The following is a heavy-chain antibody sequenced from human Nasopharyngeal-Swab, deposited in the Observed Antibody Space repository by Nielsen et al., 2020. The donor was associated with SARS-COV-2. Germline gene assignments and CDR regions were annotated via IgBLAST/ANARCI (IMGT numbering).Heavy chain of an antibody. V-gene: IGHV3-33*01. CDR2: IWYDGSNK. CDR1: GFTFSIYG. D-gene: IGHD3-3*01. J-gene: IGHJ4*02. Sequence: AGSLRLSCAASGFTFSIYGMHWVRQAPGKGLEWVAVIWYDGSNKYYADSVKGRFTISRDNSKNTLYLQMNSLRAEDTAVYFCARGRPLGGYYFGYFDYWGQGTLVTVSS. CDR3: ARGRPLGGYYFGYFDY.